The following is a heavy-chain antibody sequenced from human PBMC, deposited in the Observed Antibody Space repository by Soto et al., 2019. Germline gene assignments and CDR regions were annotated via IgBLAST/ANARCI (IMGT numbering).Heavy chain of an antibody. CDR1: GFTFRSYV. CDR3: ARWGTTGGLDV. Sequence: QVQLVESGGGVVQPGTSLRVSCVGSGFTFRSYVIHWVRQAPGKGLEWVALTSYDGSDKYYGDSVRGRFTISRDNSRNTGDLQMDSVRLEDTALYYCARWGTTGGLDVWGQGTLVSVSS. V-gene: IGHV3-30*19. J-gene: IGHJ1*01. CDR2: TSYDGSDK. D-gene: IGHD3-16*01.